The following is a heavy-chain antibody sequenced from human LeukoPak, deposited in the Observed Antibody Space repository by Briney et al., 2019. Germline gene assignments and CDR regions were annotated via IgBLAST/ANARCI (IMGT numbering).Heavy chain of an antibody. CDR1: GFTVSSNY. CDR2: LYSGGNT. Sequence: GGSLRLSCAASGFTVSSNYMNWVRQAPGKGLEWVSVLYSGGNTYYADSVKGRFTISRDNSKNTLYLQMNTLRAEDTAVYYCAGHDWFEFWGQGTLVTVSS. CDR3: AGHDWFEF. J-gene: IGHJ5*01. V-gene: IGHV3-53*01.